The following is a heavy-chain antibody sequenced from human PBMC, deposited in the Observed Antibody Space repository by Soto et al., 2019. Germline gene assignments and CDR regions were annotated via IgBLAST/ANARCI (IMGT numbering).Heavy chain of an antibody. CDR1: GYIYTDFY. V-gene: IGHV1-2*02. J-gene: IGHJ5*02. Sequence: GASVKVSCKASGYIYTDFYVHWVRQAPGQGLEWMGWINPNSGGTSYAQRFQGRVSMTRDTSITTAYVELSRLGSDDTAIYYCTKGEPRYYYGSGSRGPSADSWGQGTLVTVS. CDR3: TKGEPRYYYGSGSRGPSADS. D-gene: IGHD3-10*01. CDR2: INPNSGGT.